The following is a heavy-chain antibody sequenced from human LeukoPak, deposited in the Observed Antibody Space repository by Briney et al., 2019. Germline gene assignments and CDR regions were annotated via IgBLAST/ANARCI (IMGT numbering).Heavy chain of an antibody. V-gene: IGHV3-30*02. CDR2: IRYDGSNK. J-gene: IGHJ4*02. CDR3: AKGHGSTWYDGLYYFDY. D-gene: IGHD6-13*01. CDR1: RFSFSNYA. Sequence: GRSLRLSCAASRFSFSNYAMHWVRQAPGKGLEWVAFIRYDGSNKYYADSVKGRFTISRDNSKNTLYLQMNSLRAEDTAVYYCAKGHGSTWYDGLYYFDYWGQGILVTVSS.